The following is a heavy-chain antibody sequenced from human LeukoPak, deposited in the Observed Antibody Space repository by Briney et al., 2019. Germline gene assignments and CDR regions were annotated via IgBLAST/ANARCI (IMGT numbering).Heavy chain of an antibody. Sequence: TGGSLRLSCAASGFTFSSYAMHWVRQAPGKGLEYVSAISSNGGSTYYANSVKGRFTISRDNSKNTLYLQMGSLRAEDMAVYYCARGRWLQSFDYWGQGTLVTVSS. CDR1: GFTFSSYA. CDR3: ARGRWLQSFDY. CDR2: ISSNGGST. V-gene: IGHV3-64*01. D-gene: IGHD5-24*01. J-gene: IGHJ4*02.